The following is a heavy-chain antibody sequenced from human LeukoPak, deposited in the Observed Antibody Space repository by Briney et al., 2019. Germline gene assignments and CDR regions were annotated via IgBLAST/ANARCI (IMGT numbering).Heavy chain of an antibody. CDR1: GFTFSSYS. CDR2: ISSSSSYI. J-gene: IGHJ4*02. V-gene: IGHV3-21*04. D-gene: IGHD3-22*01. CDR3: ARVGGSGYYYGTFDY. Sequence: GGSLRLSCAASGFTFSSYSMNWVRQTPGKGLEWVLSISSSSSYIYYADSVKGRFTISRDNAKNSLYLQMNSLRAEDTAVYYCARVGGSGYYYGTFDYWGQGTLVTVSS.